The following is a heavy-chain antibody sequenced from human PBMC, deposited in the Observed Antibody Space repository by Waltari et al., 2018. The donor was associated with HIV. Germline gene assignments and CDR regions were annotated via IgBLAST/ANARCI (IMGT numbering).Heavy chain of an antibody. CDR1: GGSISSYY. CDR2: IYYSGSN. V-gene: IGHV4-59*01. Sequence: QVQLQESGPGLVKPSETLSLTCTVSGGSISSYYWSWIRQPPGKGLEWIGYIYYSGSNNSKPSRKSRVTISVDTSKNQFSLKLSSVTAADTAVYYWARAGGFPHWNYDYWGQGTLVTVSS. D-gene: IGHD1-7*01. CDR3: ARAGGFPHWNYDY. J-gene: IGHJ4*02.